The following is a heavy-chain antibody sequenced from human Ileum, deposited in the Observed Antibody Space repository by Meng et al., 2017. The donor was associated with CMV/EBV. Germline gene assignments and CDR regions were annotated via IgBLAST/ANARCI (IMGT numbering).Heavy chain of an antibody. CDR3: VRQVVAASFDY. D-gene: IGHD2-15*01. CDR1: GGSITSGNYY. CDR2: IYYSGSP. V-gene: IGHV4-30-4*08. J-gene: IGHJ4*02. Sequence: VQLQVPGPGLVKPSHTLSLTCTVSGGSITSGNYYWSWIRQPPGRGLEWIGYIYYSGSPYYKPSLKSRVTISLDTSKNQFSLNLRSVTATDSAVYYCVRQVVAASFDYWGQGALVTVSS.